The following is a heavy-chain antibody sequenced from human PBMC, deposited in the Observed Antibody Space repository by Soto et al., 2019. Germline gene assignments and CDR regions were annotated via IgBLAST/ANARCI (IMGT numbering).Heavy chain of an antibody. J-gene: IGHJ3*02. CDR3: TATVVTPDRFRDAFDI. CDR1: GGTFSSYA. CDR2: IIPIFGTA. D-gene: IGHD4-17*01. V-gene: IGHV1-69*06. Sequence: QVQLVQSGAEVKKPGSSVKVSCKASGGTFSSYAISWVRQAPGQGLEWMGGIIPIFGTANYAQKFQGRVTITADKSTSTAYMELSSLRSEDTAVYYCTATVVTPDRFRDAFDIWGQGTMVTVSS.